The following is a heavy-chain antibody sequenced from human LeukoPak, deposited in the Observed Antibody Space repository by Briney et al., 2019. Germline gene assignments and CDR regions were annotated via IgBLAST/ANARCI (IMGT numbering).Heavy chain of an antibody. CDR2: IKSKTDSGTT. D-gene: IGHD2-2*01. CDR1: GFTFSNAW. CDR3: TTAPAQSDY. V-gene: IGHV3-15*01. Sequence: GGSLRLSCAASGFTFSNAWMSWVRQAPGKGLEWVGRIKSKTDSGTTDYAAPVKGRFTISRDDSKDTLYLQMNSLKFEDAAVYYCTTAPAQSDYWGQGTLVTVSS. J-gene: IGHJ4*02.